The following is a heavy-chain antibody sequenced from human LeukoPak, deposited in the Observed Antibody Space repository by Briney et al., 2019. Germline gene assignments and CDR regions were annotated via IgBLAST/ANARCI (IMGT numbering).Heavy chain of an antibody. D-gene: IGHD3-9*01. V-gene: IGHV3-48*02. CDR3: VGFEKDY. CDR1: GCSLSSYT. J-gene: IGHJ4*02. Sequence: GGSLRLSCAASGCSLSSYTMSWVRQAPGKGPEWVSDISSRRTTIYYADSVKGRFTISRDNAKNSLYLQMNSLGDEDTAVYYCVGFEKDYWGQGTLVTVSS. CDR2: ISSRRTTI.